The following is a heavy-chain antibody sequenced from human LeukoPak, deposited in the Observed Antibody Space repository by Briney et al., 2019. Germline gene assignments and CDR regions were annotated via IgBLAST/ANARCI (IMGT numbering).Heavy chain of an antibody. V-gene: IGHV3-15*01. CDR2: IKSETDGGTT. CDR3: TTDRYSSGGFDY. D-gene: IGHD6-19*01. Sequence: PGGSLRLSCAASGFTFSSYSMSWVRQAPGKGLEWVGRIKSETDGGTTDYAAPVKGRFTISRDDSKNTLYLQMNSLKTGDTAVYYCTTDRYSSGGFDYWGQGTLVTVSS. J-gene: IGHJ4*02. CDR1: GFTFSSYS.